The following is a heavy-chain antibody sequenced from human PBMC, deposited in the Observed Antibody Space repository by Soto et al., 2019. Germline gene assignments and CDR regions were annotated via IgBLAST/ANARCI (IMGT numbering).Heavy chain of an antibody. CDR2: VYPGDSDT. Sequence: PGESLKISCKGSGYSFTSYWIGWARQMPGKGLEWMGIVYPGDSDTSCCPSFEGQVTFAADKSMSTAYLEWSSLKASDSAMYFCARPYSSSWYGADKDAFDIWGQGTMVTVSS. CDR3: ARPYSSSWYGADKDAFDI. J-gene: IGHJ3*02. CDR1: GYSFTSYW. V-gene: IGHV5-51*01. D-gene: IGHD6-13*01.